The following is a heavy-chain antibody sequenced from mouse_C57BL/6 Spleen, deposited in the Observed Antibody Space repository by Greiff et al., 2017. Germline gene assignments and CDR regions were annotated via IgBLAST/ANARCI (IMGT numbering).Heavy chain of an antibody. Sequence: EVQLLQSGAGLVQPGASLKLSCAASGSTFTDYGMAWVRQAPRKGPEWVAFISNLAYSIYYADTVTGRFTMARENATSTVYLELSSLTSEDTAVYYCARYDSGNAIDGWGKGTTVTVSS. CDR2: ISNLAYSI. CDR1: GSTFTDYG. CDR3: ARYDSGNAIDG. J-gene: IGHJ4*01. D-gene: IGHD1-1*01. V-gene: IGHV5-15*01.